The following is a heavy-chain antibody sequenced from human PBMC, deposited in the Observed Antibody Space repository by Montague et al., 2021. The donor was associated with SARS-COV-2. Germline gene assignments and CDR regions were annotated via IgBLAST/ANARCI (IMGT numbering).Heavy chain of an antibody. J-gene: IGHJ4*02. V-gene: IGHV4-59*08. D-gene: IGHD6-19*01. CDR1: AGSITNHY. CDR3: ARRPSSGWSFDY. CDR2: VYFSGTA. Sequence: SETLSLTCTVSAGSITNHYWGWIRQTPGKELEWIAYVYFSGTASYNPSLKSRVTISVDTSRNQFSLQLTSVTAADTAAYYCARRPSSGWSFDYWGQGTQVSVSS.